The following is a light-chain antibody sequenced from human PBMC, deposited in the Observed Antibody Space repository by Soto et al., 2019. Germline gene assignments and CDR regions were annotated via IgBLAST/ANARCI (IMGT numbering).Light chain of an antibody. CDR2: EAS. CDR1: QTISTW. CDR3: QQYNAYSWT. V-gene: IGKV1-5*03. Sequence: DIQMTQSPSTLSASVGDRVTITCRASQTISTWLAWYQQKPGKAPKLLIYEASTLERGVPSRFGGSGSGTEFTLTISSLQSDDFGTYYCQQYNAYSWTFGQGTMVDI. J-gene: IGKJ1*01.